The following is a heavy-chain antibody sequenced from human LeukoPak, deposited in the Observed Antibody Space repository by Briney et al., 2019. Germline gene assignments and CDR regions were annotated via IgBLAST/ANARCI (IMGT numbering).Heavy chain of an antibody. CDR1: GGSFSGYY. CDR2: INHSGST. V-gene: IGHV4-34*01. CDR3: ARVGGNSPFDY. J-gene: IGHJ4*02. Sequence: SETLSLTCAVYGGSFSGYYWSWIRQPPGKGLEWIGEINHSGSTNYNPSLKSRVTISVDTSKNQFSLKLSSVTAADTAVYYCARVGGNSPFDYWGQGTLVTVSS. D-gene: IGHD4-23*01.